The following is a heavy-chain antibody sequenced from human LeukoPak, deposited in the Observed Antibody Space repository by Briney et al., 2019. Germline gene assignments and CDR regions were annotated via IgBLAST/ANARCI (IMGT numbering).Heavy chain of an antibody. Sequence: SETLSLTCAVYGGSFSGYYWSWIRQPPGKGLEWIGEINHSGSTNYNPSLKSRVTISVDTSKNQFSLKLSSVTAADTAVYYCARVGDYYGSGSYHASYGMDAWGQGTTVTVSS. CDR2: INHSGST. J-gene: IGHJ6*02. CDR3: ARVGDYYGSGSYHASYGMDA. V-gene: IGHV4-34*01. D-gene: IGHD3-10*01. CDR1: GGSFSGYY.